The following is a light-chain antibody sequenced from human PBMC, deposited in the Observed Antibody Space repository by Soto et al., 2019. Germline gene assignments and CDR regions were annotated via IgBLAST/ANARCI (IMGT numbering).Light chain of an antibody. J-gene: IGKJ3*01. CDR2: GAS. Sequence: EIVLTQSPGTLSLSPGERATLSCRASQSVSSSYLAWYQQKPGQAPRLLIYGASSRATGIPDRFSGSGSGTDFTLTISRLEPEDFAVYYCQQYGSPPPLLTFGPGTKVDIK. V-gene: IGKV3-20*01. CDR3: QQYGSPPPLLT. CDR1: QSVSSSY.